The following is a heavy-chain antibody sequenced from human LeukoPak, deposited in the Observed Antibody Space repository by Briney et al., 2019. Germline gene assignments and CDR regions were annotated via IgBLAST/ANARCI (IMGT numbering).Heavy chain of an antibody. J-gene: IGHJ6*03. CDR3: ARVSTGPFYFYNYMDV. CDR1: GFTFSSYS. V-gene: IGHV3-21*01. CDR2: ITSDSSEI. D-gene: IGHD1-1*01. Sequence: GGSLRLSCAASGFTFSSYSMNWVRQAPGRGLEWVSFITSDSSEIYYADSLKGRFTISRDSARNSLFLQVNSLRAEDTAVYYCARVSTGPFYFYNYMDVWGKGTTVTVSS.